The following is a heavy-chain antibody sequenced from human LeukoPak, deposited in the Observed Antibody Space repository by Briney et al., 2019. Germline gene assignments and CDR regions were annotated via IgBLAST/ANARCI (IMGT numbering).Heavy chain of an antibody. Sequence: GGSLRLSCAASGFTFSSYAVSWVRQAPGKGLEWVSAISGSGGSIYYADSVKGRFTISRDNSKNTLYLQMNSLRAEDTAVYYCAKAPLCGGDCYSVDRLDYWGQGTLVTVSS. CDR3: AKAPLCGGDCYSVDRLDY. CDR1: GFTFSSYA. D-gene: IGHD2-21*02. V-gene: IGHV3-23*01. CDR2: ISGSGGSI. J-gene: IGHJ4*02.